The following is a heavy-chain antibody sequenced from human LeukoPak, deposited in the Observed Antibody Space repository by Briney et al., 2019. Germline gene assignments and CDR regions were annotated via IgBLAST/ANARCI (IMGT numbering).Heavy chain of an antibody. CDR3: SRGSGWLSVY. J-gene: IGHJ4*02. D-gene: IGHD6-19*01. Sequence: GGSLRLSCTASGFTFGDYLMSWFRQAPGKGLEWIGFISGGTTEYAAPVKGRFTISRDDSTSIAYLQMNSLTTEDTAVYYCSRGSGWLSVYWGQGTLVTVSS. V-gene: IGHV3-49*03. CDR2: ISGGTT. CDR1: GFTFGDYL.